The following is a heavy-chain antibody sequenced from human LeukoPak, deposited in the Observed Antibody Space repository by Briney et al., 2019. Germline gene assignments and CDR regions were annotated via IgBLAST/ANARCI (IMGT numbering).Heavy chain of an antibody. CDR3: TVHHYDSGAYYSFDY. J-gene: IGHJ4*02. CDR1: GFTSSRYA. D-gene: IGHD3-22*01. V-gene: IGHV3-23*01. CDR2: ISASDGST. Sequence: GGSLRLSCAASGFTSSRYAMSWVRQAPGKGLEWVSVISASDGSTYYADSVKGRFTISRDNSKNTLHLQMNSLRAEDTAVYYCTVHHYDSGAYYSFDYWGQGTLVTVSS.